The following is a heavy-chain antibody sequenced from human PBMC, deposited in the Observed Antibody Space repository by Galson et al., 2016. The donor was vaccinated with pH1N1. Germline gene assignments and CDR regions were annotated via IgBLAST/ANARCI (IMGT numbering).Heavy chain of an antibody. J-gene: IGHJ4*02. CDR1: GFKFDTFG. CDR2: KWYDGRNE. CDR3: ARVRFCYGGRCFSFFDS. D-gene: IGHD4-23*01. V-gene: IGHV3-33*01. Sequence: SLRLSCAASGFKFDTFGMHWVRQAPGKGLEWVALKWYDGRNEDYADSVKGRFTISRDNSKSTLYLQMNSLRAEDTAVYYCARVRFCYGGRCFSFFDSWGRGTLVT.